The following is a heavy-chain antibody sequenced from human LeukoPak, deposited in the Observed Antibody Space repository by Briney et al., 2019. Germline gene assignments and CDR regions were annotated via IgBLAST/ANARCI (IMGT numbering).Heavy chain of an antibody. D-gene: IGHD6-19*01. V-gene: IGHV3-30-3*01. CDR3: AFSSGWTFDY. J-gene: IGHJ4*02. CDR2: ISYVGSNK. Sequence: PGGSLRLSCAASGFTFSSYAMHSVRQAPGKGLEWVAVISYVGSNKYYADSVKGRFTISRDNSKNTLYLQMNSLRAEDTAVYYCAFSSGWTFDYWGQGTLVTVSS. CDR1: GFTFSSYA.